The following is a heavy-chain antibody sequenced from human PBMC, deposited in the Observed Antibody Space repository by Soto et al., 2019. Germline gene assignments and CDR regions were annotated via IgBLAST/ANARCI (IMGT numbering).Heavy chain of an antibody. J-gene: IGHJ5*02. CDR2: LIPFFGTA. CDR1: GGTFSGYA. V-gene: IGHV1-69*01. D-gene: IGHD2-2*01. CDR3: ARIVPAAMRANWLDP. Sequence: QVQLVQSGAEVKNPGSSGKVSCTASGGTFSGYAVSWVRQAPGHGLAWMGGLIPFFGTATYAQKFQGRVTITADESTNTADRERSSLRAEDTAVYYWARIVPAAMRANWLDPWGQGTLVTVAA.